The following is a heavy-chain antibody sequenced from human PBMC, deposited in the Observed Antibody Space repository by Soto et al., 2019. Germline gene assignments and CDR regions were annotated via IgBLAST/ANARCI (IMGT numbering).Heavy chain of an antibody. V-gene: IGHV1-8*01. J-gene: IGHJ3*02. CDR3: ARSLVFRCAFDI. CDR1: GYTFTSYD. Sequence: ASVKVSCKASGYTFTSYDINWVRQATGQGLEWMGWMNPNSGNTGYAQKFQVRVTMTRNTSLSTAYMELSSLRSEDTAVYYSARSLVFRCAFDIWGQGTMVTVSS. CDR2: MNPNSGNT. D-gene: IGHD3-22*01.